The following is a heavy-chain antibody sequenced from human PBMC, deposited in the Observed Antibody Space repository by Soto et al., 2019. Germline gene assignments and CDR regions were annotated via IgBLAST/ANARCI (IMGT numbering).Heavy chain of an antibody. CDR3: GKGLFYDSCGRGPIVP. CDR2: VSGCGGST. CDR1: GFTFSSYA. V-gene: IGHV3-23*01. Sequence: EVQLLESGGGLVQPGGSLRLSCAASGFTFSSYAMSWVRQAPGKGLEWVSAVSGCGGSTYYADSVKGRFTISRDNSKNALYLQMNIQKAQGPALNYWGKGLFYDSCGRGPIVPLGQGNLVTVSS. D-gene: IGHD3-22*01. J-gene: IGHJ5*02.